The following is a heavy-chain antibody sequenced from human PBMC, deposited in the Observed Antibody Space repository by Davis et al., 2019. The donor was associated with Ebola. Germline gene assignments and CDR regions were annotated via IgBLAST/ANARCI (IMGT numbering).Heavy chain of an antibody. D-gene: IGHD3-10*01. CDR1: GGSFSGYD. CDR2: INHSGST. J-gene: IGHJ6*02. Sequence: SETLSLTFAVYGGSFSGYDWSWIRQPPGKGLEWIGEINHSGSTNYNPSLKSRVTISVDTSKNQFSLKLSSVTAADTAVYYCARDLGFGELSYGMDVWGQGTTVTVSS. CDR3: ARDLGFGELSYGMDV. V-gene: IGHV4-34*01.